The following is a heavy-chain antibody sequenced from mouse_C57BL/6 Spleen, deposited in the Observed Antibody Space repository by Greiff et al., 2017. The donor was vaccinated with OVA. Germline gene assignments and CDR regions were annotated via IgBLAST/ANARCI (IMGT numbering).Heavy chain of an antibody. J-gene: IGHJ4*01. CDR3: ATGTKGAMDY. D-gene: IGHD4-1*01. Sequence: VQLQQSGAELARPGASVKLSCKASGYTFTSYGISWVKQRTGQGLEWIGEIYPRSGNTYYNEKFKGKAKLTADKSSSTAYMELRSLTSEDSAVYFCATGTKGAMDYWGQGTSVTVSS. CDR2: IYPRSGNT. V-gene: IGHV1-81*01. CDR1: GYTFTSYG.